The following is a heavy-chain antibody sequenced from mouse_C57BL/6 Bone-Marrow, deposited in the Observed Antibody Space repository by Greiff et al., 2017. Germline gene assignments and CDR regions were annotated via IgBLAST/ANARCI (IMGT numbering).Heavy chain of an antibody. CDR1: GYTFTSYG. CDR2: IYPRSGNT. D-gene: IGHD2-1*01. J-gene: IGHJ1*03. CDR3: ARPIYYGNYVRDWWFDV. V-gene: IGHV1-81*01. Sequence: QVQLQQSGAELARPGASVKLSCKASGYTFTSYGISWVKQRTGQGLEWIGEIYPRSGNTYYNEKFKGKATLTADKSSSTAYMELRSLTSEDSAVYFCARPIYYGNYVRDWWFDVWGTGTTGTVSS.